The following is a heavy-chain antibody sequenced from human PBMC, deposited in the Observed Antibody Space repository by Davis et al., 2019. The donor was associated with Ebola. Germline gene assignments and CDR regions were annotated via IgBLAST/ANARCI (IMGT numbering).Heavy chain of an antibody. D-gene: IGHD2-15*01. J-gene: IGHJ5*02. CDR2: IKQDGSEN. CDR1: GFTFSSYL. Sequence: SLIISCAAAGFTFSSYLMSWVRQAPGKGLEWVANIKQDGSENYYVDSVKGRFTISRDNAKNSLYLQMNSLRAEDTAVYYCARDRRGYCSGGSCYSSWFDPWGQGTLVTVSS. CDR3: ARDRRGYCSGGSCYSSWFDP. V-gene: IGHV3-7*01.